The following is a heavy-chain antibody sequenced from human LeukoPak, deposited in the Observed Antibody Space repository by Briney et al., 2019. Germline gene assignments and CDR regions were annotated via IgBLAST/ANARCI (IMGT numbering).Heavy chain of an antibody. CDR1: GGSISSGGYS. CDR3: AGGNIVVVTATDY. J-gene: IGHJ4*02. V-gene: IGHV4-30-2*01. CDR2: IYHSGST. Sequence: SETLSLTCAVSGGSISSGGYSWSWIRQPPGKGLEWIGYIYHSGSTYYNPSLKSRVTISVDRSKNQFSLKLSSVTAADTAVYYCAGGNIVVVTATDYWGQGTLVTVSS. D-gene: IGHD2-21*02.